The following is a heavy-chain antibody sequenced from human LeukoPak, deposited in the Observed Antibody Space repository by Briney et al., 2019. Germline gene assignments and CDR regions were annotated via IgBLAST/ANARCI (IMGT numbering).Heavy chain of an antibody. J-gene: IGHJ4*01. V-gene: IGHV3-23*01. CDR3: VRDNPRQQGFAY. CDR2: ISGSGGST. D-gene: IGHD6-13*01. CDR1: GFTFTNYG. Sequence: GGSLRLSCAASGFTFTNYGMSWVRQAPGKGLEWVSAISGSGGSTYYADSVKGRFTISRDNSKNTLYLQMNSLRAEDTAVYYCVRDNPRQQGFAYWGQGTLVTVSS.